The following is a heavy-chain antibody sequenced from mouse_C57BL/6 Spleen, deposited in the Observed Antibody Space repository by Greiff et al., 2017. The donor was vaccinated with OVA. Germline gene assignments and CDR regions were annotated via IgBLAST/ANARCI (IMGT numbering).Heavy chain of an antibody. D-gene: IGHD4-1*01. CDR2: INPSNGGT. CDR3: ARGLLTGHYFDY. Sequence: VQLQQSGTELVKPGASVKLSCKASGYTFTSYWMHWVKQRPGQGLEWIGNINPSNGGTNYNEKFKSKATLTVDKSSSTAYMQLSSLTSEDSAVYYCARGLLTGHYFDYWGQGTTLTVSS. CDR1: GYTFTSYW. J-gene: IGHJ2*01. V-gene: IGHV1-53*01.